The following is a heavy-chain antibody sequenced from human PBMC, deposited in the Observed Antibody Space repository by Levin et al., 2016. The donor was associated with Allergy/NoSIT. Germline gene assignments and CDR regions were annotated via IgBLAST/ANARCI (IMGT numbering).Heavy chain of an antibody. CDR2: IYPGDSDT. CDR3: ARPRYYYDSSGYFDY. J-gene: IGHJ4*02. D-gene: IGHD3-22*01. Sequence: VRQMPGKGLEWMGIIYPGDSDTRYSPSFQGQVTISADKSISTAYLQWSSLKASDTAMYYCARPRYYYDSSGYFDYWGQGTLVTVSS. V-gene: IGHV5-51*01.